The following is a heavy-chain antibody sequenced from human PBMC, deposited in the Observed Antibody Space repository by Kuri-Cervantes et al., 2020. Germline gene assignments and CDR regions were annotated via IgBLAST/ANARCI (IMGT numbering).Heavy chain of an antibody. D-gene: IGHD3-16*02. CDR2: IYSCGST. Sequence: GESLKISCAASGFTVSSNYMSWVRQAPGKGLEWVSVIYSCGSTYYADSVKGRFTISRDNSKNTLYLQMNSLRAEDTAVYYCARGWSSRTSFLDYWGQGTLVTVSS. J-gene: IGHJ4*02. CDR3: ARGWSSRTSFLDY. V-gene: IGHV3-66*03. CDR1: GFTVSSNY.